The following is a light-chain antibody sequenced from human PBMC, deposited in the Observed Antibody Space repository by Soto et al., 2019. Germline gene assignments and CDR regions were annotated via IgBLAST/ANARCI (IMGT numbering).Light chain of an antibody. Sequence: SVRTQSRSTSAAPGQGVSISCYCGGSNIGTFYVSWYQHVPGTAPRLLIYANNQRPSGVPDRFSGSKSGTSASLAISGLRSEDEAYYYCTTWDDNLSAVVFGGGTKVTVL. CDR2: ANN. V-gene: IGLV1-47*02. CDR1: GSNIGTFY. J-gene: IGLJ2*01. CDR3: TTWDDNLSAVV.